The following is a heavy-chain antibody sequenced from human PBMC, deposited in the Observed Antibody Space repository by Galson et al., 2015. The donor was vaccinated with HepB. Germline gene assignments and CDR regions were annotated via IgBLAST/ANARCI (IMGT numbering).Heavy chain of an antibody. CDR3: ARGLMTRKTFDY. J-gene: IGHJ4*02. Sequence: SCKASGYTFTSYDINWVRQATGQGLEWMGWMNPNSGNTGYAQKFQGRVTMTRNTSISTAYMELSSLRSEDTAVYYCARGLMTRKTFDYWGQGTLVTVSS. D-gene: IGHD3-16*01. CDR2: MNPNSGNT. CDR1: GYTFTSYD. V-gene: IGHV1-8*01.